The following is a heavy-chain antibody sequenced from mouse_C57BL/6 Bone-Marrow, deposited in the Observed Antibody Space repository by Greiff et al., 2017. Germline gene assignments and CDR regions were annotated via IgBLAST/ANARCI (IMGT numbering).Heavy chain of an antibody. CDR3: ASVYYEGVAY. V-gene: IGHV5-16*01. CDR1: GFTFSDYY. D-gene: IGHD2-4*01. Sequence: EVKLMESEGGLVQPGSSMKLSCTASGFTFSDYYMAWVRQVPEKGLEWVANINYDGSSTYYLDSLKSRFIISRDNAKNILYLQMSSLKSEDTATYYCASVYYEGVAYWGQGTLVTVSA. CDR2: INYDGSST. J-gene: IGHJ3*01.